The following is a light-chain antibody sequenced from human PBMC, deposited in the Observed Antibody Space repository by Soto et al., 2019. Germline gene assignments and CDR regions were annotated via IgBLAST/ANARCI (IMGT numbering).Light chain of an antibody. V-gene: IGKV3-20*01. CDR3: QQYGSSGT. CDR1: QSVSNNY. J-gene: IGKJ1*01. Sequence: IVLKQSPGTLSLSPGERSTLSCRASQSVSNNYLAWYTQKPGQAPRLLIYGASNRATGIPDRFSGSGSGTDFTLTISRLEPEDFAVDDCQQYGSSGTFGQGNKV. CDR2: GAS.